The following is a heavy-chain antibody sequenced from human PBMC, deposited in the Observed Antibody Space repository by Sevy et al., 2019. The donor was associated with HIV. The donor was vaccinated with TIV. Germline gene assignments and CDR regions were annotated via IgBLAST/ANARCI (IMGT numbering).Heavy chain of an antibody. J-gene: IGHJ6*02. Sequence: GGSLRLSCAASGFTFSSFFMSWVRQAPGKGLEWVANIKQDGSEKYYVDSVKGGLTISRDNARNSVYLQMNSLRAEDTGVYYCARDLTAPYYYYGMDVWGQGTMVTVSS. CDR2: IKQDGSEK. CDR3: ARDLTAPYYYYGMDV. CDR1: GFTFSSFF. D-gene: IGHD1-20*01. V-gene: IGHV3-7*01.